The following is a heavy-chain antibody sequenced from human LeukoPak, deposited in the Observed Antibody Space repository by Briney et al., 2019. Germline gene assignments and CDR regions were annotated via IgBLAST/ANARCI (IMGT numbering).Heavy chain of an antibody. CDR1: GISFSNFG. V-gene: IGHV3-30*02. CDR3: SKGAPLLRGDMDV. Sequence: GGSLRLSCEASGISFSNFGIHWVRQAPGKGLEGVAFIQYDGNNKYYADSVKGRFTVSRDNSKNTVFLAMNSLRIEYAALYFCSKGAPLLRGDMDVWGTGTTVTISS. CDR2: IQYDGNNK. D-gene: IGHD3-10*01. J-gene: IGHJ6*03.